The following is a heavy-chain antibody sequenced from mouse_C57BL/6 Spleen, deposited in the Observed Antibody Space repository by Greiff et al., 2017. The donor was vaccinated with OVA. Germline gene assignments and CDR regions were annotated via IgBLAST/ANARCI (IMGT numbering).Heavy chain of an antibody. CDR3: ARGENSYFDY. J-gene: IGHJ2*01. Sequence: VAYISSGSSYIYYADTVKGRFTISRDNAKNTQFLQMTSLRSEDTAMYYCARGENSYFDYWGQGTTLTVSS. V-gene: IGHV5-17*01. CDR2: ISSGSSYI.